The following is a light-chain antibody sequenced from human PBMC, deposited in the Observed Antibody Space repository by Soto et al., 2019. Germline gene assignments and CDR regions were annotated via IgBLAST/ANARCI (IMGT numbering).Light chain of an antibody. V-gene: IGLV2-14*01. Sequence: QSALTQPASVSGSPGQSIIISCTGTGSDIGGYKYVSWYQQHPGKAPKLMIYDIFHRPSGVSYRFSGSKSGNTASLTISGLQAEDVAVYYCSSYTNINTVKFGGGTQLTVL. J-gene: IGLJ7*01. CDR2: DIF. CDR1: GSDIGGYKY. CDR3: SSYTNINTVK.